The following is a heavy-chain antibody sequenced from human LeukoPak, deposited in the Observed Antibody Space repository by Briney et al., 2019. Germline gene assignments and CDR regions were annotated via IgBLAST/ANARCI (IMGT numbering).Heavy chain of an antibody. D-gene: IGHD1-7*01. Sequence: ASVKVSCKASGYAFTSYGISWVRQAPGQGLEWMGWISAYNGNTNYAQKLQGRVTMTTDTSTSTAYMELRSLRSDDTAVYYCARDLTGTTYVDYWGQGTLVTVSS. CDR2: ISAYNGNT. CDR3: ARDLTGTTYVDY. J-gene: IGHJ4*02. V-gene: IGHV1-18*01. CDR1: GYAFTSYG.